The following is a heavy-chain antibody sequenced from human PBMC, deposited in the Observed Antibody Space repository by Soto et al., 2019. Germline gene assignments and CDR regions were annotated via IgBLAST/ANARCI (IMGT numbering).Heavy chain of an antibody. V-gene: IGHV5-10-1*01. J-gene: IGHJ6*02. CDR1: GYSFTIYW. CDR3: ARREPTVYYYYGMDV. Sequence: GESLKISWKGSGYSFTIYWISWVRQMPGKGLEWMGRIDPSDSYTNYSPSFQGHVTISADKSISTAYLQWSSLKASDTAMYYCARREPTVYYYYGMDVWGQGTTVTVSS. CDR2: IDPSDSYT. D-gene: IGHD1-1*01.